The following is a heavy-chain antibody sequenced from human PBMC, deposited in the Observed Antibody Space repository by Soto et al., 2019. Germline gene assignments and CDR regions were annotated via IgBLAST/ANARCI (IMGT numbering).Heavy chain of an antibody. CDR2: ISGSGDST. Sequence: EVQLLESGGGLVQPGGSLRLSCAASGFTFSSYAMSWVRQAPGKGLEWVSIISGSGDSTYYADSVKGRFTISRDNSKNSLYLQMNSLRAEDTAVYYCAKRTTGWYFDLWGRGTLVTVSS. V-gene: IGHV3-23*01. CDR1: GFTFSSYA. CDR3: AKRTTGWYFDL. J-gene: IGHJ2*01.